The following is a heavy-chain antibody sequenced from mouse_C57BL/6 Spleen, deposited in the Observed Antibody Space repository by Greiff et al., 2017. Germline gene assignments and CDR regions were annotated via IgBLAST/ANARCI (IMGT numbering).Heavy chain of an antibody. CDR1: GFSFNTYA. CDR3: VRHYDYYWYFDV. V-gene: IGHV10-1*01. Sequence: EVQRVESGGGLVQPKGSLKLSCAASGFSFNTYAMNWVRQAPGKGLEWVARIRSKSNNYATYYADSVKDRFTISRDDSESMLYLQMNNLKTEDTAMYYCVRHYDYYWYFDVWGTGTTVTVSS. J-gene: IGHJ1*03. CDR2: IRSKSNNYAT. D-gene: IGHD2-4*01.